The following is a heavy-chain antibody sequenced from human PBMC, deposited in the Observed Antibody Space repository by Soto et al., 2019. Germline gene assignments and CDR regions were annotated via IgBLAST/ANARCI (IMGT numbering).Heavy chain of an antibody. Sequence: GSLRLSCNCCGFGVSEHSMTGVRQAPGKGLEWVGFIRNTPYGGTTDYAASVRGRFTISRDDSASIAYLQMNSLKTEDSGLYYCSRGSFGYYGPWGPGTLVTVSS. V-gene: IGHV3-49*04. D-gene: IGHD2-2*03. CDR3: SRGSFGYYGP. CDR1: GFGVSEHS. CDR2: IRNTPYGGTT. J-gene: IGHJ4*02.